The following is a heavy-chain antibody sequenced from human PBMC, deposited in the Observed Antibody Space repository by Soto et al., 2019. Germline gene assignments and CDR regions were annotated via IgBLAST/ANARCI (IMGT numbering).Heavy chain of an antibody. V-gene: IGHV3-23*01. CDR3: ARTRGYSDYDLDY. CDR2: ISYSGVST. J-gene: IGHJ4*02. D-gene: IGHD5-12*01. CDR1: GFTFSSYA. Sequence: GGSLRLSCAASGFTFSSYAMTWVRQAQGKGLEWVSAISYSGVSTYYADSVKGRFTISRDSSENTLSLQMNSLRVDDTAVYYCARTRGYSDYDLDYWGQGTRVTV.